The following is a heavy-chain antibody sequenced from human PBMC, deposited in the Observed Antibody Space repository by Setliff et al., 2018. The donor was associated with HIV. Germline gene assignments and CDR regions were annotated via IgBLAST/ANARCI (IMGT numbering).Heavy chain of an antibody. CDR1: GFPFSNYG. D-gene: IGHD6-19*01. CDR2: IWYDGTNK. CDR3: ATDQQWLAQGWGGPHY. J-gene: IGHJ4*02. V-gene: IGHV3-33*01. Sequence: GGSLRLSCAASGFPFSNYGMHWVRQAPGKGLESVAVIWYDGTNKRYADSVKGRFTISRDNSKSTLFLQMNTLRAEDTAVYYCATDQQWLAQGWGGPHYWGQGTLVTVSS.